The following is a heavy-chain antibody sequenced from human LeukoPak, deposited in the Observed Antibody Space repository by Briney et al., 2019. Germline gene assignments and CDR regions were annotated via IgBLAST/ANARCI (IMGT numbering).Heavy chain of an antibody. CDR3: AGQWLVYVGCFDL. V-gene: IGHV4-59*01. J-gene: IGHJ5*02. CDR2: ISYNGST. Sequence: PSETLSLTCTVSGGSISSYYWSWIRQPPGKGLEWIGYISYNGSTNHNPSLKSRVAISVDASKNQFSLTLTSVTPADTAVYYCAGQWLVYVGCFDLGGERTVVSVSS. D-gene: IGHD6-19*01. CDR1: GGSISSYY.